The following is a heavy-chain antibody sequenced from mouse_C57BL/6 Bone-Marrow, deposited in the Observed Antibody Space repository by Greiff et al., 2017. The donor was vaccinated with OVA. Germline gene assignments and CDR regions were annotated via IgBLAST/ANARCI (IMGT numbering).Heavy chain of an antibody. V-gene: IGHV1-69*01. CDR2: IDPSDSYT. D-gene: IGHD1-1*01. CDR3: ARRGRYYGSSTPFAY. Sequence: QVQLQQPGAELVMPGASVKLSCKASGYTFTSYWMHWVKQRPGQGLEWIGEIDPSDSYTNYNQKFKGKSTLTVDKSSSTAYMQLSSLTSEDSAVYYWARRGRYYGSSTPFAYWGQGTLVTVSA. CDR1: GYTFTSYW. J-gene: IGHJ3*01.